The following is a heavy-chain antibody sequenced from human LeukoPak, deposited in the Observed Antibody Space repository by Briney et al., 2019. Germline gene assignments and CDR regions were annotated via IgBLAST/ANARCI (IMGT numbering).Heavy chain of an antibody. CDR2: IIPIFGTA. J-gene: IGHJ6*02. D-gene: IGHD6-13*01. Sequence: ASVKVSCKASGGTFSSYAISWVRQAPGQGLEWMGGIIPIFGTANYAQKFQGRVTITADESTSTAYMELSSLRSEDTAVYYCARDQVAAAVYYYYGMDVWGQGTTVTVSS. V-gene: IGHV1-69*13. CDR1: GGTFSSYA. CDR3: ARDQVAAAVYYYYGMDV.